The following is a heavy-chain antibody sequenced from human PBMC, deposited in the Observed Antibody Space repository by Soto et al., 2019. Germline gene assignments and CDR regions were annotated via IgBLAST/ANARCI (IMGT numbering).Heavy chain of an antibody. CDR3: AREGRSTMVRGVSYGMDV. D-gene: IGHD3-10*01. J-gene: IGHJ6*02. Sequence: ASVKVSCKASGYTFTSYYMHWVRQAPGQGLEWMGIINPSGGSTSYAQKFQGRVTMTRDTSTSTVYMELSSLRSEDTAVYYCAREGRSTMVRGVSYGMDVWGQGTKVTV. CDR2: INPSGGST. CDR1: GYTFTSYY. V-gene: IGHV1-46*01.